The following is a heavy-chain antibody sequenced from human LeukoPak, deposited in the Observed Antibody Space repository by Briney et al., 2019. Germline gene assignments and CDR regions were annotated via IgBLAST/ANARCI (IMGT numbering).Heavy chain of an antibody. CDR3: ARDSSLVEIVGATHEDY. D-gene: IGHD1-26*01. Sequence: GGSLRLSCAASGFTFSSFSMTWVRQAPGKGLEWVSSISSSSSYIYYADSVKGRFTISRDNAKNSLYLQMNSLRAEDTAVYYCARDSSLVEIVGATHEDYWGQGTLVTVSS. J-gene: IGHJ4*02. CDR2: ISSSSSYI. V-gene: IGHV3-21*01. CDR1: GFTFSSFS.